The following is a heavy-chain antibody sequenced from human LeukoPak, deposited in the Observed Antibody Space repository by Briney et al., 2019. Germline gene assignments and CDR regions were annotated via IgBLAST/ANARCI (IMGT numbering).Heavy chain of an antibody. V-gene: IGHV3-23*01. J-gene: IGHJ3*01. CDR1: GFNLGRYA. Sequence: PGGSLRLSCAASGFNLGRYAVSWVRQAPGRGLEWVSCINTGETTFYSDSVKGRFTISRDSSKNNLYLHMTSLRDEDTALYYCAKGAFDVWGQGTVVIVSS. CDR3: AKGAFDV. CDR2: INTGETT.